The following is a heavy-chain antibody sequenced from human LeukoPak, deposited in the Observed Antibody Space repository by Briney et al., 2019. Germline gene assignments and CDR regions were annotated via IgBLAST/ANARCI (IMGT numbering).Heavy chain of an antibody. Sequence: SETLSLTCTVSGGSISSGGYYWSWIRQPPGKGLEWIGYIYHSGSTYYNPSLKSRVTISVDRSKNQFSLKLSSVTAADTAVYYCARDRGYDSRTWDAFDIWGQGTMVTVSS. D-gene: IGHD3-22*01. V-gene: IGHV4-30-2*01. CDR3: ARDRGYDSRTWDAFDI. CDR1: GGSISSGGYY. CDR2: IYHSGST. J-gene: IGHJ3*02.